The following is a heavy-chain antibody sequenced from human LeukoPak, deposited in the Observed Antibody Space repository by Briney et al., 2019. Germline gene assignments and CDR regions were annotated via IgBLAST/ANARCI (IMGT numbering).Heavy chain of an antibody. D-gene: IGHD6-6*01. CDR2: INHSGST. Sequence: SETLSPTCAVYGGSFSGYYWSWIRQPPGKGLEWIGEINHSGSTNYNPSLKSRVTISVDTSKNQFSLKLSSVTAADTAVYYCARGRIAARPLRLNWFDPWGQGTLVTVSS. J-gene: IGHJ5*02. V-gene: IGHV4-34*01. CDR1: GGSFSGYY. CDR3: ARGRIAARPLRLNWFDP.